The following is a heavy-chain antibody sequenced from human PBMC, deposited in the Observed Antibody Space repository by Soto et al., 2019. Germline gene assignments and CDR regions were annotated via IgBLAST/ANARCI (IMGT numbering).Heavy chain of an antibody. CDR1: GGSFSDYW. Sequence: QVQLQQWGAGLLKPSETLSLTCAVYGGSFSDYWWSWIRQPPGQGLECIGEINQSGSTNYNPSLKSRVTISIDTSNNQFSLKLNSVTAADTAVYYCARGLRASFGVRLSYYYYGMDVWGQGTTVTVSS. D-gene: IGHD3-10*01. CDR2: INQSGST. V-gene: IGHV4-34*02. CDR3: ARGLRASFGVRLSYYYYGMDV. J-gene: IGHJ6*02.